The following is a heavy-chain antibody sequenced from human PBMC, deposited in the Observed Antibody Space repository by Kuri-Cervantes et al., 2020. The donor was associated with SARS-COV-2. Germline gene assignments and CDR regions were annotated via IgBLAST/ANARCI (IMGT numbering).Heavy chain of an antibody. CDR1: GFTFSSCA. D-gene: IGHD2-21*01. Sequence: GGSLRLSCAASGFTFSSCAMHWVRLAPGKGLEWVAFISYDGSNEYYADSVRGRFTISRDNSNNTLCLQVNSLRAEDTALYYCAKDRVGVLDSWGQGTQVTVSS. CDR2: ISYDGSNE. J-gene: IGHJ5*01. V-gene: IGHV3-30*01. CDR3: AKDRVGVLDS.